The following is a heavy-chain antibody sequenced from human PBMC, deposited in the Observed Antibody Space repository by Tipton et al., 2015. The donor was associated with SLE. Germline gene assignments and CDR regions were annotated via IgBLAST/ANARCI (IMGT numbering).Heavy chain of an antibody. CDR2: MFYSGST. D-gene: IGHD4-23*01. J-gene: IGHJ4*02. CDR1: GGSISSNTYY. Sequence: TLSLTCTVSGGSISSNTYYWGWIRQPPGEGLDWIGSMFYSGSTYYNPSLKSRVTISVDTSKNQFSLKLSSVTAADTAVYYCAREGGKTFDYWGQGTLVTVSS. CDR3: AREGGKTFDY. V-gene: IGHV4-39*02.